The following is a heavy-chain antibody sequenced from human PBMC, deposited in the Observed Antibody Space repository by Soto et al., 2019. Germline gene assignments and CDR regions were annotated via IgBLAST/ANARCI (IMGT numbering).Heavy chain of an antibody. CDR2: MSGDEGSA. D-gene: IGHD3-10*01. CDR3: AKVRSWNSFYKIEGQNYYALDV. Sequence: EVQLLESGGGLAHPGGSLRLSCGVSGFSFSDSARSWVRQAPGKGLEWVSAMSGDEGSAYYADSVRGRFTVSRDTSKNTLHLEMHSLRGEDTAVYYCAKVRSWNSFYKIEGQNYYALDVWGRGTTVTVSS. V-gene: IGHV3-23*01. J-gene: IGHJ6*02. CDR1: GFSFSDSA.